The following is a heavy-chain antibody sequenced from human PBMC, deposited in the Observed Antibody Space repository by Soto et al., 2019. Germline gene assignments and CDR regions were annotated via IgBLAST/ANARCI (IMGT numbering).Heavy chain of an antibody. Sequence: ASVKVSCKASGYTFTSYGITWVRQAPGQGLEWMGWISAYNGNTKYAQNLQGRVTVTTDTSTTTAYMELRSLRSDDTAVYYCARAQYCSGGTCHFDYWGQGTLVTVSS. CDR2: ISAYNGNT. CDR1: GYTFTSYG. J-gene: IGHJ4*02. V-gene: IGHV1-18*01. D-gene: IGHD2-15*01. CDR3: ARAQYCSGGTCHFDY.